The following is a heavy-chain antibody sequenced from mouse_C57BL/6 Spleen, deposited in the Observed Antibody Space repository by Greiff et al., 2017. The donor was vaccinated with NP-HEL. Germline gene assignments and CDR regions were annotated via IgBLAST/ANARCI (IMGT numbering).Heavy chain of an antibody. D-gene: IGHD2-3*01. CDR2: INPNNGGT. J-gene: IGHJ4*01. CDR1: GYTFTDYN. CDR3: ARDGYYPLPMDY. Sequence: EVQVVESGPELVKPGASVKIPCKASGYTFTDYNMDWVKQSHGKSLEWIGDINPNNGGTIYNQKFKGKATLTVDKSSSTAYMELRSLTSEDTAVYYCARDGYYPLPMDYWGQGTSVTVSS. V-gene: IGHV1-18*01.